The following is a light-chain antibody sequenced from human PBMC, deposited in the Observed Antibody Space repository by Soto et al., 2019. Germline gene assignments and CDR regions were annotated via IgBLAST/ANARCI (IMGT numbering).Light chain of an antibody. J-gene: IGLJ1*01. CDR2: EVS. Sequence: SALTQPASVSGSPGQSITISCTGTSSDVGAYNYVSWYQQHPGKAPKLMIYEVSNRPSGVSHRFSGSKSDNTASLTISGLQTDDEADYYCSSYTSSRTLVFGTGTKVTV. CDR1: SSDVGAYNY. CDR3: SSYTSSRTLV. V-gene: IGLV2-14*01.